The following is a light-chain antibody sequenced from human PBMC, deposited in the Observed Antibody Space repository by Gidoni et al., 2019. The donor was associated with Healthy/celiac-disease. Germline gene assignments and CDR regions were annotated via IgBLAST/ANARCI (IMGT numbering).Light chain of an antibody. CDR3: QQYNNWPRT. V-gene: IGKV3-15*01. J-gene: IGKJ4*01. CDR1: QSVSSN. Sequence: EIAMTQSPATLSVSPGERATLSCRASQSVSSNLAWYQQNPGQAPRLHIYCASTRATGIPARCSGSGSGTEFTLTISSLQSEDFAVCYCQQYNNWPRTFGGXTKVEIK. CDR2: CAS.